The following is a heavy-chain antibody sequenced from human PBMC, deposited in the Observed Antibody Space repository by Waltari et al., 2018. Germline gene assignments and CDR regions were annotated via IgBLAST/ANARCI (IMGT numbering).Heavy chain of an antibody. J-gene: IGHJ4*02. CDR1: GGTFNSYS. Sequence: QVQLVQSGAEVKKPGSSVKVSCKASGGTFNSYSVSWVRQAPGQGLEWVGRIIPMVGIANYAQKFQGRGTITADKSTSTAYMELSSLRSEDTAVYYCASSYCSGGSCYSRPNDYWGQGTLVTVS. V-gene: IGHV1-69*04. CDR2: IIPMVGIA. D-gene: IGHD2-15*01. CDR3: ASSYCSGGSCYSRPNDY.